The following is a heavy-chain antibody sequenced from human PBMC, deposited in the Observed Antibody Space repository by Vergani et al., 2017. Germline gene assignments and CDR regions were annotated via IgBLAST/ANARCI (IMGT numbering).Heavy chain of an antibody. V-gene: IGHV1-18*01. CDR2: ISAYNGNT. CDR3: ARDPSSITIFGVVIMSYFDY. D-gene: IGHD3-3*01. CDR1: GYTFTSYG. Sequence: QVQLVQSGAEVKKPGASVKVSCTASGYTFTSYGISWVRQAPGQGLEWMGWISAYNGNTNYAQKLQGRVTMTTDTSTRTSYRELRSLRSDDTAVYYCARDPSSITIFGVVIMSYFDYWGQGTLVTVSS. J-gene: IGHJ4*02.